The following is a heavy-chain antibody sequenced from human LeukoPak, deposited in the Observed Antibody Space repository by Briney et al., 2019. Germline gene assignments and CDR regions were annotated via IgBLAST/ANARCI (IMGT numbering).Heavy chain of an antibody. J-gene: IGHJ4*02. CDR3: ARGYCSGGSCYGIFDY. CDR2: IYYSGST. CDR1: GGSISSYY. D-gene: IGHD2-15*01. V-gene: IGHV4-59*08. Sequence: SETLSLTCTVSGGSISSYYWSWIRQPPGKGLEWIGYIYYSGSTNYNPSLKSRVTISVDTSKNQFSLKLSSVTAADTAVYYCARGYCSGGSCYGIFDYWGQGTLVTVSS.